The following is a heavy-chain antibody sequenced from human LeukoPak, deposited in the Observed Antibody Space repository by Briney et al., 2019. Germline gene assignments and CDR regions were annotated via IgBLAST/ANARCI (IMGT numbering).Heavy chain of an antibody. Sequence: GGSLRLSCAASGFTFSSYAMHWVRQAPGKGLEWVAVIWYDGSNKYYADSVKDRFTISRDNSKNTLYLQMNSLRAEDTAVYYCAREEYYDFWSGFDYWGQGTLVTVSS. V-gene: IGHV3-33*08. CDR1: GFTFSSYA. D-gene: IGHD3-3*01. CDR2: IWYDGSNK. J-gene: IGHJ4*02. CDR3: AREEYYDFWSGFDY.